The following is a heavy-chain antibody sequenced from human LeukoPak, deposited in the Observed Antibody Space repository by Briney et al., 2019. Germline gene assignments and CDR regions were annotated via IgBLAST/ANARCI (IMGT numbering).Heavy chain of an antibody. J-gene: IGHJ4*02. V-gene: IGHV4-39*01. D-gene: IGHD3-22*01. CDR2: IYYSGST. Sequence: SETLSLTCTVSGGSISSSSYYWGWIRQPPWKGLEWIGSIYYSGSTYYNPSLKSRVTISVDTSKNQFSLKLSSVAAADAAVYYCDGGESSGYSFDPVFDYWGQRTLVTVSS. CDR3: DGGESSGYSFDPVFDY. CDR1: GGSISSSSYY.